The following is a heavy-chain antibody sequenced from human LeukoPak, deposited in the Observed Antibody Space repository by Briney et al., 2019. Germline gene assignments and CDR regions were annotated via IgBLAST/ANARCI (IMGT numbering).Heavy chain of an antibody. CDR1: GGSISNYY. Sequence: SETLSLTCAVSGGSISNYYWSWIRQPPGKGLECIGYIYYSGSTNYNPSLKSRVTISVDTSKNQFSLKLSSVTATDTAVYYCARHGGYSSPYLHWGQGTLVTVSS. J-gene: IGHJ1*01. CDR2: IYYSGST. D-gene: IGHD6-13*01. CDR3: ARHGGYSSPYLH. V-gene: IGHV4-59*08.